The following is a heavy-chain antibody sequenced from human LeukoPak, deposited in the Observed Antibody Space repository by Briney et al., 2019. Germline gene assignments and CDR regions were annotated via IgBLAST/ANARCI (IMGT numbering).Heavy chain of an antibody. D-gene: IGHD3-9*01. Sequence: SETLSLTCAVYGGSFSGYYWSWIRQPPGKGLEWIGEINHSGSTNCNPSLKSRVTISVDTSKNQFSLKLSSVTAADTAVYYCAVRAGYPYYYYYMDVWGKGTTVTVSS. J-gene: IGHJ6*03. CDR1: GGSFSGYY. CDR2: INHSGST. V-gene: IGHV4-34*01. CDR3: AVRAGYPYYYYYMDV.